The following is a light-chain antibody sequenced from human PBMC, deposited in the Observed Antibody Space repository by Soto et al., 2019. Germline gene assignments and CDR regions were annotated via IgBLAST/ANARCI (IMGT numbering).Light chain of an antibody. CDR1: SDIGNYNL. Sequence: QSALTQPASVSGSPGQSVTISCSGSDIGNYNLVSWYQHLPGRAPKLLIFEVTMRPSGISDRFSGSKSASTASLTISGLQDEEEGDYYCASYAGSRTYVFGSGTKVTVL. CDR2: EVT. J-gene: IGLJ1*01. CDR3: ASYAGSRTYV. V-gene: IGLV2-23*02.